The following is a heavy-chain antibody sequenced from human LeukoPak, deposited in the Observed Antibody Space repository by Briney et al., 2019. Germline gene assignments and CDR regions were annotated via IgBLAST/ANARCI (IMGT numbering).Heavy chain of an antibody. D-gene: IGHD3-10*01. J-gene: IGHJ3*02. V-gene: IGHV4-4*07. CDR3: ARGLVVYGFGKRGVAFDI. CDR2: IYTSGST. CDR1: GGSISSYY. Sequence: PSETLSLTCTVSGGSISSYYWSWIRQPAGKGLEWIGRIYTSGSTNYNPSLKSRVTMSVDTSKNQFSLKLSSVTAADTAVYYCARGLVVYGFGKRGVAFDIWGQGTMVTVSS.